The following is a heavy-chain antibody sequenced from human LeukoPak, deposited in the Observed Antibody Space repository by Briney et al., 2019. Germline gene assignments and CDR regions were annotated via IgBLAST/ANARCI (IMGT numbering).Heavy chain of an antibody. V-gene: IGHV3-21*01. CDR3: ARESAAGNDY. D-gene: IGHD6-13*01. J-gene: IGHJ4*02. Sequence: GGSLRLSCAASGFTFSSYSMNWVRQAPGKGLEWVSSISSSSGYIYYADSVKGRFAISRDNAKNSLYLQMNSLRAEDTAVYYCARESAAGNDYWGQGTLVTVSS. CDR1: GFTFSSYS. CDR2: ISSSSGYI.